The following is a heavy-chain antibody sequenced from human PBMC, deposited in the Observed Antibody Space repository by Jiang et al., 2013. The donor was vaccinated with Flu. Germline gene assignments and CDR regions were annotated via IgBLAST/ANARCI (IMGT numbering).Heavy chain of an antibody. CDR1: GFTFSSYE. CDR2: INSDGTII. V-gene: IGHV3-48*03. J-gene: IGHJ4*02. D-gene: IGHD2/OR15-2a*01. CDR3: AASFSALRPNSN. Sequence: LVESGEAWSSLGGPVRLSCAASGFTFSSYEMNWVRQAPGKGLEWVSYINSDGTIIYYADSVKGRFTISRDNVKNSLYLHMNSLRAEDTAVYYCAASFSALRPNSNWGQGTLVTVSS.